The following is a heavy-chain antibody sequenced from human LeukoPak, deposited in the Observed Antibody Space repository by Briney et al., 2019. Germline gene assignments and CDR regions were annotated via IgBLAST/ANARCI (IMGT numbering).Heavy chain of an antibody. CDR3: ARGLRRGVYWFDP. D-gene: IGHD3-10*01. CDR1: GYTFTSYD. CDR2: MNPNSANT. Sequence: ASVKVSCKASGYTFTSYDVNWVRQATGQWLEWMGWMNPNSANTGYAQKFQGRVTMTRNTSISTAYMELSSLTSEDTAVYYCARGLRRGVYWFDPWGQGTLVTVSS. J-gene: IGHJ5*02. V-gene: IGHV1-8*01.